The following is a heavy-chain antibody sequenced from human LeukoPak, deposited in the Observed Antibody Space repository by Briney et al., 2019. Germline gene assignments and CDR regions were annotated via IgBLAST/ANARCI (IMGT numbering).Heavy chain of an antibody. Sequence: GGSLRLSCAASGFTFSSYGMHWVRQAPGKGLEWVAFIRYGGINKYYADSVKGRFTISRDNYKNTLYLQVNSLRAEDTAVYYCAKGVGYYESKPYLSPVEYWGQGTLVTVSS. D-gene: IGHD3-22*01. J-gene: IGHJ4*02. CDR3: AKGVGYYESKPYLSPVEY. CDR2: IRYGGINK. CDR1: GFTFSSYG. V-gene: IGHV3-30*02.